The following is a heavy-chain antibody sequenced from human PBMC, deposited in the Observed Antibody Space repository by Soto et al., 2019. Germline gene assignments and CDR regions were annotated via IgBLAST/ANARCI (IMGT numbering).Heavy chain of an antibody. V-gene: IGHV3-23*01. CDR2: ISGIGGST. Sequence: PVGSLRLSCAASGFTFTDYALSLVRQAPGKGLEWVATISGIGGSTYLADSVKGRLSISRDNSKNTVSLLMNSLRAEDTAVYFCARGSSGYISSWYYFDYWGRGTLVTVSS. CDR1: GFTFTDYA. D-gene: IGHD6-13*01. J-gene: IGHJ4*02. CDR3: ARGSSGYISSWYYFDY.